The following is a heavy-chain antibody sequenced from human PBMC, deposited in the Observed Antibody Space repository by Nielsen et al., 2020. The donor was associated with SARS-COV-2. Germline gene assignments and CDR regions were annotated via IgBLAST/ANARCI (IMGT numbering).Heavy chain of an antibody. V-gene: IGHV5-51*01. D-gene: IGHD3-16*01. CDR3: ARLLGYYYYYMDA. Sequence: GGSLRLSCKGSGNSFTSYWIGWVRQMPGKGLEWMGIIYPGDSDTRYSPSFQGQVTISADKSISTAYLQWSSLKASDTAMYYCARLLGYYYYYMDAWGKGTTVTVSS. CDR1: GNSFTSYW. CDR2: IYPGDSDT. J-gene: IGHJ6*03.